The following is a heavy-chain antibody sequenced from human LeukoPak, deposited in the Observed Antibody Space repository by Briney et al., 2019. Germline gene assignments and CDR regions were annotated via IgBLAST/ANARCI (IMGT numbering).Heavy chain of an antibody. Sequence: PGRSPRLSCAASGFTFSSYAMHWVRQAPGKGLEWVAVISYDGSNKYYADSVKGRFTISRDNSKNTLYLQMNSLRAEDTAVYYCARDKGISVAGTGGFDYWGQGTLVTVSS. D-gene: IGHD6-19*01. J-gene: IGHJ4*02. V-gene: IGHV3-30-3*01. CDR3: ARDKGISVAGTGGFDY. CDR2: ISYDGSNK. CDR1: GFTFSSYA.